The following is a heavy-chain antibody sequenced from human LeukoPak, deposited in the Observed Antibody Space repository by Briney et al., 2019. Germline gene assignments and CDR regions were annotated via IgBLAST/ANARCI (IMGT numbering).Heavy chain of an antibody. V-gene: IGHV4-59*01. CDR1: GASINTYY. D-gene: IGHD2-15*01. CDR2: IYYSGTT. Sequence: SETLSLTCTVSGASINTYYWSWIRQPPGKGLEWIGYIYYSGTTSYNPSLKTRVTISIDTSKNQFSLKLSSVTAADTAVYYCARGGASSQWFDPWGQGTLVTVSS. J-gene: IGHJ5*02. CDR3: ARGGASSQWFDP.